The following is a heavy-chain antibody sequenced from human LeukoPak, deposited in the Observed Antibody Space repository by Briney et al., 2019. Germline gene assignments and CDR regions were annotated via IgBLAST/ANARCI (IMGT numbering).Heavy chain of an antibody. V-gene: IGHV1-69*01. CDR1: GGTFSSYA. D-gene: IGHD2-2*01. J-gene: IGHJ4*02. CDR2: IIPIFGTA. Sequence: SVKVSCKASGGTFSSYAISWVRQAPGQGLEWVGGIIPIFGTANYAQKFQGRVTITADESTSTAYMELSSLRSEDTAVYYCARGGYCSSTSCYFDYWGQGTLVTVSS. CDR3: ARGGYCSSTSCYFDY.